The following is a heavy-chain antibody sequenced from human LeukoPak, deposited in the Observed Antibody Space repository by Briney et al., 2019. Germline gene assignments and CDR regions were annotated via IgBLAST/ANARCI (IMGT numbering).Heavy chain of an antibody. Sequence: PGGSLRLSCAASGFTFSSYSMNWVRQAPGKGLEWVSFISSSSSYIYYADSVKGRFTISRDNAKNSLYLQMNSLRAEDTALYYCAKGQETESRLDSWGQGTLVTVSS. D-gene: IGHD1-1*01. CDR1: GFTFSSYS. CDR2: ISSSSSYI. V-gene: IGHV3-21*04. CDR3: AKGQETESRLDS. J-gene: IGHJ4*02.